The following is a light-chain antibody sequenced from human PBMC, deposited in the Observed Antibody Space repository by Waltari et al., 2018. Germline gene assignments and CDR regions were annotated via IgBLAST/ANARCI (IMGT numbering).Light chain of an antibody. CDR2: DVS. CDR3: CSFTSRSTWV. J-gene: IGLJ3*02. V-gene: IGLV2-14*01. Sequence: QSALTQPASVSGSPGQSITISCTGTSSDVGGYNYVSWYQQHPGKVPKLVIFDVSNRPSGVSNRFSGSKSGNTASLTISGLQAEDESDYYCCSFTSRSTWVFGGGTKLTVL. CDR1: SSDVGGYNY.